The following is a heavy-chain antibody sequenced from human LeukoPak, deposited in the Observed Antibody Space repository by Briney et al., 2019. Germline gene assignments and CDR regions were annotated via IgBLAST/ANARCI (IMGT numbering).Heavy chain of an antibody. CDR2: INHSGST. V-gene: IGHV4-34*01. J-gene: IGHJ4*02. Sequence: KPSETLSLTCAVYGGSFCGYYWSWIRQPPGKVLEWIGEINHSGSTNYNPFLKSRVTISVDTSKNQFSLKLSSVTAADTAVYYCARDFSTYSSSWDYWGQGTLVTVSS. CDR1: GGSFCGYY. D-gene: IGHD6-13*01. CDR3: ARDFSTYSSSWDY.